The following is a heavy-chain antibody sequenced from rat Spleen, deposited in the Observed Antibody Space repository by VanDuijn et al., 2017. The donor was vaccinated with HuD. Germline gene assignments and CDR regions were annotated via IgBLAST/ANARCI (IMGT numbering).Heavy chain of an antibody. J-gene: IGHJ3*01. CDR2: MRYDGDT. Sequence: QVQLKESGPGLVQPSQTLSLTCTVSGFSLTDYSVHWVRQPPGKGLEWMGRMRYDGDTYYNSALKSRLSISRDTSKSQVFLKIYSLQTEDTAIYFCTREGHTMDRATYWFAYWGQGTLVTVSS. D-gene: IGHD1-9*01. CDR1: GFSLTDYS. V-gene: IGHV2S30*01. CDR3: TREGHTMDRATYWFAY.